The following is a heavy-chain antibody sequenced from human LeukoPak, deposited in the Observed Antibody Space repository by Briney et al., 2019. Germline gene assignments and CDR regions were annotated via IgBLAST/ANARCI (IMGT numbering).Heavy chain of an antibody. Sequence: ASLTVSCMASGFIVAAYYIHWVRLAPGQGLEWMGWINPNTGDPNYAQKFQGRISMTWDVSLSTAYLELTRVTSADSAIYYCARDRNGQSTGAGDYWGQGTLGTVSS. D-gene: IGHD1-26*01. CDR1: GFIVAAYY. CDR3: ARDRNGQSTGAGDY. J-gene: IGHJ4*02. CDR2: INPNTGDP. V-gene: IGHV1-2*02.